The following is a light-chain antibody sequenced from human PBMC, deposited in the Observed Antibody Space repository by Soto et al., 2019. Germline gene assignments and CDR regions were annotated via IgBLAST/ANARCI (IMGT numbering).Light chain of an antibody. V-gene: IGKV3-15*01. CDR1: QSISGA. Sequence: EIVLTQSPATLSVSPGGRATLSCRASQSISGALAWYQQKPGQAPRLLIYGASTRATTFPARFSGSGSGTDFTLTISSLQSEDFAVYYCQQYNNWPWTFGQGTKVDIK. CDR2: GAS. CDR3: QQYNNWPWT. J-gene: IGKJ1*01.